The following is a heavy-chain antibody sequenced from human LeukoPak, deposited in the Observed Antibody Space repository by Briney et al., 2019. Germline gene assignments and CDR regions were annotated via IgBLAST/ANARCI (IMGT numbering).Heavy chain of an antibody. D-gene: IGHD1-1*01. CDR1: AGSSSSGDYY. Sequence: SETLSLTCTVSAGSSSSGDYYWSWIRQPPGKGLEWIGYIYYSGSTYYNPSLKSRVTISVDTSKNQFSLKLGSVTAADTAVYYCARGGLEANWFDPWGQGTLVTVSS. J-gene: IGHJ5*02. CDR2: IYYSGST. V-gene: IGHV4-30-4*01. CDR3: ARGGLEANWFDP.